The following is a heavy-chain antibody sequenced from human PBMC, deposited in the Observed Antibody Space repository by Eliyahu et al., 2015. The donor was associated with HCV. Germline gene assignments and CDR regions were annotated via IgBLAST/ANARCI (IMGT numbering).Heavy chain of an antibody. V-gene: IGHV3-30*18. CDR3: AKDRQYYYDSSGLVRDAFDI. CDR1: GFTFSSYG. Sequence: QVQLVESGGGVVQPGRSLRLSCAASGFTFSSYGMPWVRQAPGKGLEWVAVISYDGSNKYYADSVKGRFTISRDNSKNTLYLQMNSLRAEDTAVYYCAKDRQYYYDSSGLVRDAFDIWGQGTMVTVSS. D-gene: IGHD3-22*01. J-gene: IGHJ3*02. CDR2: ISYDGSNK.